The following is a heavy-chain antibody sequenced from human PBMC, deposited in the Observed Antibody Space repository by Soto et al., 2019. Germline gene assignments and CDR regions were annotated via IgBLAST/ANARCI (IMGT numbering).Heavy chain of an antibody. CDR3: ARLGSNYYDSSGPNPWFDP. CDR1: GGSISSSSYY. D-gene: IGHD3-22*01. CDR2: IYYSGST. Sequence: SETLSLTCTVSGGSISSSSYYWCWIRQPPGKGLEWIGSIYYSGSTYYNPSLKSRVTISVDTSKNQFSLKLSSVTAADTAVYYCARLGSNYYDSSGPNPWFDPWGQGTLVTV. J-gene: IGHJ5*02. V-gene: IGHV4-39*01.